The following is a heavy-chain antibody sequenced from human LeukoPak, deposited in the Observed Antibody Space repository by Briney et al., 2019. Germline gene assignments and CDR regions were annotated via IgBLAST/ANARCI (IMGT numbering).Heavy chain of an antibody. V-gene: IGHV1-3*01. CDR1: GYTFTSYA. D-gene: IGHD3-10*01. J-gene: IGHJ4*02. Sequence: GASVKVSRKASGYTFTSYAIHWVRQAPGQRLEWMGWINAGNGNRKYSQKFQDRVTITREPSATTAYMELNSLRAEDTAVYYCAKDRLWFGELLRFDYWGQGTLVTVSS. CDR3: AKDRLWFGELLRFDY. CDR2: INAGNGNR.